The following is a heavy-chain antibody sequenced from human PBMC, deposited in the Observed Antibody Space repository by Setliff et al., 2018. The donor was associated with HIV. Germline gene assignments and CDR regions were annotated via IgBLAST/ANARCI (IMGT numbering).Heavy chain of an antibody. V-gene: IGHV7-4-1*02. CDR3: ATPRTPQLYCSGGSCFDAFDL. CDR1: AYVFTTYA. J-gene: IGHJ3*01. D-gene: IGHD2-15*01. CDR2: INTNTGNP. Sequence: ASVKVSCKASAYVFTTYAMNWVRQAPGQGLEWMGWINTNTGNPPYAQGFTGRFVFSLDTSVSTAYLQISSLKAEDTAVYYCATPRTPQLYCSGGSCFDAFDLWGQGTMVTVSS.